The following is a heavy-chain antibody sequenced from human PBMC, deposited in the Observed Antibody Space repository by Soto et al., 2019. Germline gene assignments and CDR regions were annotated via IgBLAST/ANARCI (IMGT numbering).Heavy chain of an antibody. CDR1: GGSISSGGYS. D-gene: IGHD1-20*01. CDR2: IYHSGST. J-gene: IGHJ6*02. V-gene: IGHV4-30-2*02. Sequence: SETLSLTCAVSGGSISSGGYSWSWIRQPPGKGLEWIGYIYHSGSTYYNPSLKSRVTISVDRSKNQFSLKLSSVTAADTAVYYCASSITGTTAEGMDVWGQGTTVTVSS. CDR3: ASSITGTTAEGMDV.